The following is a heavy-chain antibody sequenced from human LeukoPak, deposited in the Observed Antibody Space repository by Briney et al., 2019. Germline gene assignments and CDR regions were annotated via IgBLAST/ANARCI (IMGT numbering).Heavy chain of an antibody. CDR2: IYTSGST. CDR3: ARDLGKWWELPYFDY. J-gene: IGHJ4*02. V-gene: IGHV4-4*09. D-gene: IGHD1-26*01. Sequence: SETLSLTCTVSGGSISSYYWSWIRQPPGKGLEWIGCIYTSGSTNYNPSLKSRVTISVDTSKNQFSLKLSSVTAADTAVYYCARDLGKWWELPYFDYWGQGTLVTVSS. CDR1: GGSISSYY.